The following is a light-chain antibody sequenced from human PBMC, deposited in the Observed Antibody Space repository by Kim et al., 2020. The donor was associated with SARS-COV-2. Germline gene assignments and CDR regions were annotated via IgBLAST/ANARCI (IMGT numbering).Light chain of an antibody. CDR2: KAS. CDR1: QSISSW. Sequence: ASVGDRVTSTCRASQSISSWLAWYQQKPGKAPKLLIYKASSLESGVPSRFSGSGSGTEFTLTISSLQPDDFATYHCQQYNSAPWTFGQGTKVDIK. J-gene: IGKJ1*01. V-gene: IGKV1-5*03. CDR3: QQYNSAPWT.